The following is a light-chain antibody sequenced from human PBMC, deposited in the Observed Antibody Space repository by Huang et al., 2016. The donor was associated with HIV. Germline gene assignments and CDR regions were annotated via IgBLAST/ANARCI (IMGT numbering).Light chain of an antibody. CDR1: QSVSSSY. CDR2: AAS. Sequence: EIVLTQSPGTLSLSPGERANLPCKASQSVSSSYLAWYQQKPGQAPRLLIYAASTRATGIPDRFSGSGSGTVFTLTISRLEPEDFAVYYCQQFRNSLTFGGGTKVEIK. CDR3: QQFRNSLT. J-gene: IGKJ4*01. V-gene: IGKV3-20*01.